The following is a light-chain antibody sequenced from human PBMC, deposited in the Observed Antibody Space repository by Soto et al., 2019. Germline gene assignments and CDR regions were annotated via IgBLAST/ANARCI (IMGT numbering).Light chain of an antibody. V-gene: IGKV1-12*01. Sequence: DIQMTQSPSSVSASVGDRVTISCRASEDINSRLAWYQQKPGNAPKLLIYAAFILQSGVPSRFSGYGSGTDFTLSISSLQPEDCATYYCQQADSFPITFGHGTRLEIK. CDR3: QQADSFPIT. J-gene: IGKJ5*01. CDR1: EDINSR. CDR2: AAF.